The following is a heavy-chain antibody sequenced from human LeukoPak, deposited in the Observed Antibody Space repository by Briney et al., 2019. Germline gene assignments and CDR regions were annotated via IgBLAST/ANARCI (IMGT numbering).Heavy chain of an antibody. Sequence: GGSLRLSCAASGFTFSSYEMNWVRQAPGKGLEWVSYISSSGSTIYYADSVKGRFTISRDNAKNSLYLQMNSLRAEDTAVYYCATPGYYDFWSGYYKDWGQGTLVTVSS. CDR2: ISSSGSTI. V-gene: IGHV3-48*03. D-gene: IGHD3-3*01. J-gene: IGHJ4*02. CDR1: GFTFSSYE. CDR3: ATPGYYDFWSGYYKD.